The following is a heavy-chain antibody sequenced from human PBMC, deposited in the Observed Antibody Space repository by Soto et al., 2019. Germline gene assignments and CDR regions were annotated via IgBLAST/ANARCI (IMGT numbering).Heavy chain of an antibody. CDR3: ARGGGGGLNTAMVTLGLYYYYGMDV. CDR2: INPNSGGT. CDR1: GYTFTGYY. J-gene: IGHJ6*02. V-gene: IGHV1-2*02. D-gene: IGHD5-18*01. Sequence: GASVKVFCKASGYTFTGYYMHWVRQAPGQGLEWMGWINPNSGGTNYAQKFQGRVTMTRDTSISTAYMELGRLRSDDTAVYYCARGGGGGLNTAMVTLGLYYYYGMDVWGQGTTVTVSS.